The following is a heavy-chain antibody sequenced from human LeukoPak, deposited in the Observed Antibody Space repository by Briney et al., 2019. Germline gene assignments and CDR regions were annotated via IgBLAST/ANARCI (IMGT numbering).Heavy chain of an antibody. CDR2: INSADNVQ. D-gene: IGHD2-8*01. J-gene: IGHJ5*02. CDR1: GFSLRSSE. V-gene: IGHV3-48*03. CDR3: ARDTVNGPFVISLDL. Sequence: GGSLRLSCAASGFSLRSSEMNWVRQAPGKGPEWVAHINSADNVQYYTDSVRGRFTMSRDNSKDLLYLQMNSLRDEDTAVYYCARDTVNGPFVISLDLWGQGVLVTVSS.